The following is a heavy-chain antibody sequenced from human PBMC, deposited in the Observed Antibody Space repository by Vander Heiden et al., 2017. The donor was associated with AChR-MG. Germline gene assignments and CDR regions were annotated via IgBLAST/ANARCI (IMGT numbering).Heavy chain of an antibody. Sequence: QVQLVESGGGVVQPGRSLRLSCAASGFPVSGYGMHWVRQAPGKGLEWVAVISYDGSNKYYADSVKGRFTISRDNSKNTLYLQMNSLRAEDTAVYYCAKDIRERLPLDYWGQGTLVTVSS. CDR3: AKDIRERLPLDY. CDR1: GFPVSGYG. CDR2: ISYDGSNK. D-gene: IGHD3-10*01. V-gene: IGHV3-30*18. J-gene: IGHJ4*02.